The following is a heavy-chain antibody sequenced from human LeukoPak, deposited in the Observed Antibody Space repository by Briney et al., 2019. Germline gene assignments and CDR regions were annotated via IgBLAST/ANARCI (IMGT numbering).Heavy chain of an antibody. Sequence: PGGSPRLSCGGSGFTVSSKYMSWVRRAPGRGLEWVSVIYSAATTYYADSVQGRFTISRDNSKNTVYLQMNSLRADDTAVYYCAVGWELTGMNYFDFWGQGTLVAVSS. J-gene: IGHJ4*02. CDR2: IYSAATT. V-gene: IGHV3-53*01. CDR3: AVGWELTGMNYFDF. D-gene: IGHD4-23*01. CDR1: GFTVSSKY.